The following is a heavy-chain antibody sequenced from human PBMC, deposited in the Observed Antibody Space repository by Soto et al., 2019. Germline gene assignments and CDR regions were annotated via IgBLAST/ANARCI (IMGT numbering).Heavy chain of an antibody. CDR2: MKSKTDGGTT. Sequence: GGSLRLSCAASGFTFTNAWINWVRQGPGKGLEWVGCMKSKTDGGTTDYAEPVKGRFAISRDDSNNMVYLQMNSLKIEDTAVYYCTTDSYSTIIIVRFDYWGHGTLVTVSS. V-gene: IGHV3-15*07. D-gene: IGHD3-22*01. CDR1: GFTFTNAW. CDR3: TTDSYSTIIIVRFDY. J-gene: IGHJ4*01.